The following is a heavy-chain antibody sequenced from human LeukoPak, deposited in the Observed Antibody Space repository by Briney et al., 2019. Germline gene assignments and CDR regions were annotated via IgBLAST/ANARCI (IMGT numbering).Heavy chain of an antibody. CDR3: ARVHTIPGSSGYFDY. V-gene: IGHV3-21*01. CDR2: ISSSSSYI. D-gene: IGHD3-22*01. CDR1: GFTFTTYS. Sequence: GGSLRLSCAASGFTFTTYSMNWVRQAPGKGLEWVSSISSSSSYIYYADSVKGRFTISRDNAKNSLYLQMSNLRAEDTAVYYCARVHTIPGSSGYFDYWGQGTLVTVSS. J-gene: IGHJ4*02.